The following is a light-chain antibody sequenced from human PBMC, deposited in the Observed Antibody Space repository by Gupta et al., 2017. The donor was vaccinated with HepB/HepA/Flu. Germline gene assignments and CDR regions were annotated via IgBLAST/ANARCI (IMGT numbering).Light chain of an antibody. CDR2: GAT. V-gene: IGKV1D-12*01. CDR1: QVISNW. Sequence: DLQMTQSPSFVSASVGNRVTITCRASQVISNWLAWYQQKPGKAPRLLIFGATTVQSGVPSRFSGSASGTDFTLTISSLQPEDFATYYCQQASSFPLTFGGGTKVEIK. CDR3: QQASSFPLT. J-gene: IGKJ4*01.